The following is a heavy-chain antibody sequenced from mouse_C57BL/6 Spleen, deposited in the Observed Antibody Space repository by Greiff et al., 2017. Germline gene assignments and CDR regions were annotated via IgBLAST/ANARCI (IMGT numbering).Heavy chain of an antibody. J-gene: IGHJ4*01. V-gene: IGHV5-6*01. Sequence: EVMLVESGGDLVKPGGSLKLSCAASGFTFSSYGMSWVRQTPDKRLEWVATISSGGSYTYYPDSVKGRFTISRDNAKNTLYLQMSSLKSEDTAMYYCAREGLGYAMDYWGQGTSVTVSS. D-gene: IGHD3-3*01. CDR3: AREGLGYAMDY. CDR1: GFTFSSYG. CDR2: ISSGGSYT.